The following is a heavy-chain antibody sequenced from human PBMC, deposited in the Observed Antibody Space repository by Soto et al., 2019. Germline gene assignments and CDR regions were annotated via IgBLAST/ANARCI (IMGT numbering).Heavy chain of an antibody. D-gene: IGHD3-22*01. CDR1: GFTFSSYA. V-gene: IGHV3-23*01. Sequence: PGGSLRLSCAASGFTFSSYAMSWVRQAPGKGLEWVSAISGSGGSTYYADSVKGRFTISRDNSKNTLYLQMNSLRAEDTAVYYCAKDNRYYDSSGSIYWGQGTLVTVSS. CDR2: ISGSGGST. J-gene: IGHJ4*02. CDR3: AKDNRYYDSSGSIY.